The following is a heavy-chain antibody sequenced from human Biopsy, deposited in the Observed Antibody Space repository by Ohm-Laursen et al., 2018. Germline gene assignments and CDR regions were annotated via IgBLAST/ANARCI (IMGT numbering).Heavy chain of an antibody. D-gene: IGHD3-22*01. Sequence: SQTLSLTCTVSGGSISSGGSSWSWLRPRPGKGLEWLGYIFNSANTYYNPSLKNLITISGDTSKNQFSLKLNSVTAADTAVYYIARGDYYDSNGYFWFDPWGQGTLVTVSS. CDR3: ARGDYYDSNGYFWFDP. J-gene: IGHJ5*02. CDR2: IFNSANT. V-gene: IGHV4-31*01. CDR1: GGSISSGGSS.